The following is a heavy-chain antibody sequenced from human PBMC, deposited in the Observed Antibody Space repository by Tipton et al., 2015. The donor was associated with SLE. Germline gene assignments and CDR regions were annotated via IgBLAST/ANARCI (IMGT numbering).Heavy chain of an antibody. V-gene: IGHV4-39*07. D-gene: IGHD4-23*01. CDR1: GGSISGSAAY. J-gene: IGHJ4*02. Sequence: TLSLTCTVSGGSISGSAAYWGWLRQPPGKGPEWIGKIYYGGRTSYNPSLESRVSISVDTSKNQFSLRMRSVAAADTAAYYCARHPPGATPVDYWGQGTLVTVSS. CDR2: IYYGGRT. CDR3: ARHPPGATPVDY.